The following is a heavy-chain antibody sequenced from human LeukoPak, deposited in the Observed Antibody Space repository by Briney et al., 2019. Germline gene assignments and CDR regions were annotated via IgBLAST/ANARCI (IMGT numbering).Heavy chain of an antibody. CDR2: IIPILGIA. CDR3: ARENDSSGLDPPLPDAFDI. J-gene: IGHJ3*02. Sequence: GASVKVSCKASGGTFSSYAISWVRQAPGQGLEWMGRIIPILGIANYAQKFQGRVTITADKSTSTAYMELSSLRSEDTAVYYCARENDSSGLDPPLPDAFDIWGQGTMVTVSS. V-gene: IGHV1-69*04. CDR1: GGTFSSYA. D-gene: IGHD3-22*01.